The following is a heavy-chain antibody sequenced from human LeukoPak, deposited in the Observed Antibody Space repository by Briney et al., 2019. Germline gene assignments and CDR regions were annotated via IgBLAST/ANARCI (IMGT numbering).Heavy chain of an antibody. Sequence: GGSLRLSCSASGFTFSSYAMHWVRQAPGKGLEYVSAISSNGGSTYYADSVKGRFTISRDNSKNTLYLQMSSLRAEDTAVYYCVKGGGYSYGLYYFDYWGQGTLVTVSS. V-gene: IGHV3-64D*06. CDR2: ISSNGGST. J-gene: IGHJ4*02. CDR3: VKGGGYSYGLYYFDY. CDR1: GFTFSSYA. D-gene: IGHD5-18*01.